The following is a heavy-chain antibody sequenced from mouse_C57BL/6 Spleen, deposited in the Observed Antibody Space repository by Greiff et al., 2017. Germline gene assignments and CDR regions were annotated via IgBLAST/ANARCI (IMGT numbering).Heavy chain of an antibody. D-gene: IGHD3-2*01. CDR3: ARLRQGDYAMDY. CDR2: IYPGSGST. J-gene: IGHJ4*01. CDR1: GYTFTSYW. Sequence: QVQLQQPGAELVKPGASVKMSCKASGYTFTSYWITWVKQRPGQGLEWIGDIYPGSGSTNYNEKFKGKATLTVDTSSSTAYMQLSSLTSEDTAVYYCARLRQGDYAMDYWGQGTSVTVSS. V-gene: IGHV1-55*01.